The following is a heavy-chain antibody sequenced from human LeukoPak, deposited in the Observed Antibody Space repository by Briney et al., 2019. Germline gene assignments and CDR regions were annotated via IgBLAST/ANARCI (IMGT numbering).Heavy chain of an antibody. CDR2: IIPILGIA. CDR1: GGTFSSYA. J-gene: IGHJ3*02. D-gene: IGHD3-22*01. Sequence: GASVKVSCKASGGTFSSYAISWVRQAPGQGLEWMGRIIPILGIANYAQKFQGRVTITADKSTSTAYMGLSSLRSEDTAVYYCASYDSSGYYNGAFDIWGQGTMVTVSS. V-gene: IGHV1-69*04. CDR3: ASYDSSGYYNGAFDI.